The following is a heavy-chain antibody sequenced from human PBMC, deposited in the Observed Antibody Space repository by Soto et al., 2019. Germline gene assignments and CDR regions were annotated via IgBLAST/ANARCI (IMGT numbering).Heavy chain of an antibody. Sequence: QVQLVASGGGVVQPGRSLRLSCAASGFTFSSYGMHCVRQAPGKGLEWVAVISYDGSNKYYADSVKGRFTISRDNSKNTLYLQMNSLRAEDTAVYYCAKDSRIVVVTAPYDYWGQGTLVTVSS. CDR1: GFTFSSYG. CDR2: ISYDGSNK. J-gene: IGHJ4*02. D-gene: IGHD2-21*02. V-gene: IGHV3-30*18. CDR3: AKDSRIVVVTAPYDY.